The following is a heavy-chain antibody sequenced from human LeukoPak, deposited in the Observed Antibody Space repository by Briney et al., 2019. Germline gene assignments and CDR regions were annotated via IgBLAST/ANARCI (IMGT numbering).Heavy chain of an antibody. J-gene: IGHJ4*02. CDR2: ISSSSSTI. D-gene: IGHD5-12*01. Sequence: PGGSLRLSCAASGFTFSSYSMNWVRQAPGKGLKWVSYISSSSSTIYYADSVKGRFTISRDNSKNTLYLQMNSLRAEDTAVYYCAKDHQGGYDSLLFDYWGQGTLVTVSS. CDR3: AKDHQGGYDSLLFDY. V-gene: IGHV3-48*01. CDR1: GFTFSSYS.